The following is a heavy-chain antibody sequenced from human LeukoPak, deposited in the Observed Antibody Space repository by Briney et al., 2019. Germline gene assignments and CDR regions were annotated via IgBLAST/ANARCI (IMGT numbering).Heavy chain of an antibody. Sequence: GESLQISCEGSGSRFTNYWIAWVRQMPGKGLEWMGIIYPDDSDTRYSPSFQGQVTISADKSISTAYLQWSSLKASDTAMYYCARIWLRAFDSWGQGTMVTVSS. V-gene: IGHV5-51*01. J-gene: IGHJ3*02. CDR2: IYPDDSDT. D-gene: IGHD3-16*01. CDR1: GSRFTNYW. CDR3: ARIWLRAFDS.